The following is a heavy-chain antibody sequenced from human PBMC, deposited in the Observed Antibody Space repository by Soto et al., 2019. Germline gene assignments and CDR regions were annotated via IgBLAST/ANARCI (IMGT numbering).Heavy chain of an antibody. Sequence: SGGGLVQPRGSLRLSCAVSGFTFTFYWMAWVRQAPGKGLEWVANINQDGSEKYYVDSVKGRFTISRDDDKNSLYLQMNSLGAEDTAVYYCARVRRRDWEMLQMVTYFYYGMDVWGQGTTVTVSS. V-gene: IGHV3-7*01. D-gene: IGHD1-26*01. CDR3: ARVRRRDWEMLQMVTYFYYGMDV. CDR2: INQDGSEK. J-gene: IGHJ6*02. CDR1: GFTFTFYW.